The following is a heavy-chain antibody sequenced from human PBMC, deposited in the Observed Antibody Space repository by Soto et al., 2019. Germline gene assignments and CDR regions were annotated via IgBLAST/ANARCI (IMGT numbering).Heavy chain of an antibody. Sequence: QVQLVQSGAEVKKPGSSVKVSCKASGGTFSSYAISWVRQAPGQGLEWMGGIIPIFGTANYAQKFQGRVTITADESTSTAYMELSCLRSEDTAVYYCARVGVLRPPVTGWFDPWGQGTLVTVSS. V-gene: IGHV1-69*01. J-gene: IGHJ5*02. CDR1: GGTFSSYA. CDR2: IIPIFGTA. CDR3: ARVGVLRPPVTGWFDP. D-gene: IGHD3-9*01.